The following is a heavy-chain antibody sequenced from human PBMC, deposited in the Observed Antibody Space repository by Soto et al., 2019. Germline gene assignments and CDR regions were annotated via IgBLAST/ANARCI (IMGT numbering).Heavy chain of an antibody. D-gene: IGHD6-19*01. Sequence: QVQLVQSGAEVKKPGASVKISCKASGYTFTNYDINWVRQATGQGLEWMGWMNPSNGNTDLAQKFQGRVTMTRNTSTRTAYMELGSLTSEDTAVYYCARDSAAVAGSNDYWGQGTLVTVSS. J-gene: IGHJ4*02. CDR2: MNPSNGNT. CDR1: GYTFTNYD. V-gene: IGHV1-8*01. CDR3: ARDSAAVAGSNDY.